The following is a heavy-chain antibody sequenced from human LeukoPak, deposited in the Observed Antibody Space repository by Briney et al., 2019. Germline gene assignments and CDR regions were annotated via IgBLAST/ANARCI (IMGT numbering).Heavy chain of an antibody. Sequence: AGGSLRLSCAASGFTFSSYGMHWVRQAPGKGLEWVAFIRYDGGNKYYADSVKGRFTISRDNSKNTPYLQMNSLRAEDTAVYYCAKDLSPYCSGGSCYGGYFDYWGQGTLVTVSS. J-gene: IGHJ4*02. CDR2: IRYDGGNK. D-gene: IGHD2-15*01. CDR3: AKDLSPYCSGGSCYGGYFDY. CDR1: GFTFSSYG. V-gene: IGHV3-30*02.